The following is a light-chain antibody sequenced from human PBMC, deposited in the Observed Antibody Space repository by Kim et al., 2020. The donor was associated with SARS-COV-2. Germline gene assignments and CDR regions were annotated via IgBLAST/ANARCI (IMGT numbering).Light chain of an antibody. CDR2: GAS. CDR3: HQYTVWPT. V-gene: IGKV3-15*01. J-gene: IGKJ2*01. CDR1: QSITSN. Sequence: EIVMTQSPATLSVSPGERATLSCRASQSITSNLAWYQQKPDQAPSLLIYGASTRATGIPARFSGSGFGTQFTLTISSLQSEDIAVYYCHQYTVWPTFGQGTKLEI.